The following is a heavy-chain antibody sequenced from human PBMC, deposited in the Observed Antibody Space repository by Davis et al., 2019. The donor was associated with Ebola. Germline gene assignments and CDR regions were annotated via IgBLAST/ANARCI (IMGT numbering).Heavy chain of an antibody. CDR1: EFTFSFYG. CDR3: ARDYNYSFDY. D-gene: IGHD5-24*01. CDR2: ITGSGDTT. J-gene: IGHJ4*02. Sequence: GESLKISCAASEFTFSFYGMSWVRQAPGKGLEWLSAITGSGDTTYYADSVKGRFTISRSNAKNSLYLQMNNLRDEDTAVYYCARDYNYSFDYWGQGALVTVSS. V-gene: IGHV3-23*01.